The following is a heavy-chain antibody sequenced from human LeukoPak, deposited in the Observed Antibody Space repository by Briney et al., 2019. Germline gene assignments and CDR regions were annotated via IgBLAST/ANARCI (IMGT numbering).Heavy chain of an antibody. CDR2: ISAYNGNT. J-gene: IGHJ4*02. D-gene: IGHD3-16*01. CDR3: ARDRRRGGSLHTFDY. Sequence: ASVKVSCKASGYTFPSYGISWVRQAPGQGLEWMGWISAYNGNTNYAQKLQGRVTMTTDTSTSTAYMELRSLRSDDTAVYYCARDRRRGGSLHTFDYWGQGTLVTVSS. CDR1: GYTFPSYG. V-gene: IGHV1-18*01.